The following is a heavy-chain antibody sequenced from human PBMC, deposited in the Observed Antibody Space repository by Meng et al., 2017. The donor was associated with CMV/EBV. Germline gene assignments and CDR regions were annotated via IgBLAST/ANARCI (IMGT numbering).Heavy chain of an antibody. CDR3: ARDLFEIGGHHLPDF. Sequence: GESLKISCRASGFNFNKYDMHWMRLSPGKGLEWLGFTWSDGSNKFYADSVKGRFTISRDNSNNILYLQMDSLRADDTATYYCARDLFEIGGHHLPDFWGQGTLVTVSS. CDR1: GFNFNKYD. V-gene: IGHV3-33*01. J-gene: IGHJ4*02. CDR2: TWSDGSNK. D-gene: IGHD4-23*01.